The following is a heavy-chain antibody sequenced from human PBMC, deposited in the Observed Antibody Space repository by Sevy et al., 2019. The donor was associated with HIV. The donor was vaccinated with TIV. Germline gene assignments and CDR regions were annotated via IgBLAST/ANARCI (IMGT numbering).Heavy chain of an antibody. V-gene: IGHV3-48*01. CDR3: ARGDATAGTSHFDF. D-gene: IGHD6-19*01. Sequence: GGSLRLSCAASGFTFSTYSMNWVRQAPGKGLEWVSYITISSSTIYYADFVKGRFTISRDNAKNSLYLQMNSLRAEDTAVYYCARGDATAGTSHFDFWGQRALVTVSS. J-gene: IGHJ4*02. CDR1: GFTFSTYS. CDR2: ITISSSTI.